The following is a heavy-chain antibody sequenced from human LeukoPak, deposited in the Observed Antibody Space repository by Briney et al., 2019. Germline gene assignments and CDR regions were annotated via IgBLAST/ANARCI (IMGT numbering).Heavy chain of an antibody. CDR3: ARGYYGSGSYFLDY. D-gene: IGHD3-10*01. CDR2: ISSSSSTI. V-gene: IGHV3-48*02. CDR1: GFTFSSYS. Sequence: PGGSLRLSCAASGFTFSSYSMNWVRQAPGKGLEWVSYISSSSSTIYYADSVKGRFTISRDNAKNSLYLQMNSLRDEDTAVYYCARGYYGSGSYFLDYWGQGTLVTVSS. J-gene: IGHJ4*02.